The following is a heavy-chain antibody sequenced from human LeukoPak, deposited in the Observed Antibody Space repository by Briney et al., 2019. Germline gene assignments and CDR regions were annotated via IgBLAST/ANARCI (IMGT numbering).Heavy chain of an antibody. J-gene: IGHJ4*02. Sequence: PGGSLRLSCAASGFAFSSYGMYWVRQAPGKGLEWVIFTRHDDSNKYYADSVKGGFTISRDNSKNRLYLQMNSLRDEDTALYYCARGYYESSGYRTPDYWGQGTLVIVSS. CDR2: TRHDDSNK. D-gene: IGHD3-22*01. V-gene: IGHV3-30*02. CDR1: GFAFSSYG. CDR3: ARGYYESSGYRTPDY.